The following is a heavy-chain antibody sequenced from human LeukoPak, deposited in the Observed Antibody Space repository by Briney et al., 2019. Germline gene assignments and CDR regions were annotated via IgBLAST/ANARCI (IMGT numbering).Heavy chain of an antibody. V-gene: IGHV3-7*01. CDR2: LKQDGSEI. CDR1: DFTFSNYW. CDR3: ARGPPNDY. J-gene: IGHJ4*02. Sequence: PGGSLRLSCVASDFTFSNYWMSWVRQAPGKGLEWVGNLKQDGSEIYYLDSVKGRFTISRDNTKNSLYLQMNSLRAEDTAAYYCARGPPNDYWGQGTLVTVSS.